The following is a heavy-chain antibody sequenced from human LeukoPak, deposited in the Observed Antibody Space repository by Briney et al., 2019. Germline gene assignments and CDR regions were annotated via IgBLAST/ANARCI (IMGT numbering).Heavy chain of an antibody. D-gene: IGHD5-18*01. CDR2: IYHSGST. J-gene: IGHJ3*02. V-gene: IGHV4-4*02. Sequence: PSGTLSLTCAVSGGSISSSNWWSWVRQPPGKGLEWIGEIYHSGSTNYNPSLKSRVTISVDKSKNQFSLKLSSVTAADTAVYYCARDRGYSYGLDAFDIWGQGTMVTVSS. CDR3: ARDRGYSYGLDAFDI. CDR1: GGSISSSNW.